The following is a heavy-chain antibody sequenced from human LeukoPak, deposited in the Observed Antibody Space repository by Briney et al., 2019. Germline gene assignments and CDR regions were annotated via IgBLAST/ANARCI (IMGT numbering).Heavy chain of an antibody. Sequence: GASVKVSCKASGYTFTGYYVHWVRQAPGQGLEWMGWINPNSGGTNYAQKFQGRVTMTRDTSISTAYMELNSLSSDDTAVYYCAGDFGGLSGFSGYEDYWGQGTLLTVSS. CDR3: AGDFGGLSGFSGYEDY. V-gene: IGHV1-2*02. CDR2: INPNSGGT. D-gene: IGHD5-12*01. J-gene: IGHJ4*02. CDR1: GYTFTGYY.